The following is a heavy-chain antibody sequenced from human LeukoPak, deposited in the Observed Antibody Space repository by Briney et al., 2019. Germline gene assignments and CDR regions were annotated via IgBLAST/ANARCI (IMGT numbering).Heavy chain of an antibody. J-gene: IGHJ6*04. Sequence: SETLSLTCAVYGGSFSGYYWSWIRQPPGKGLEWIGEINHSGSTNYNPSLKSRVTISVDTSKNQFSLKLNSVTAADTAVYYCARAPTLLRYFDWLSDVWGKGTTVTVSS. CDR2: INHSGST. D-gene: IGHD3-9*01. CDR1: GGSFSGYY. V-gene: IGHV4-34*01. CDR3: ARAPTLLRYFDWLSDV.